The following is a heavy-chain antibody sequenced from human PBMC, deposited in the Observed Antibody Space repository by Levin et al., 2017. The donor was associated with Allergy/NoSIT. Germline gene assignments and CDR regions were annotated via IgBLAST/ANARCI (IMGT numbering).Heavy chain of an antibody. J-gene: IGHJ4*02. CDR3: ARVRGDQQWLPADF. V-gene: IGHV1-2*02. CDR1: GYTFTGFY. CDR2: INPNSGAT. Sequence: GESLKISCEASGYTFTGFYIHWVRQAPGQGLEWMGWINPNSGATNYAQKFQGRVTITRDTSISTAYMELSGVKSDDTAIYYCARVRGDQQWLPADFWGQGTLVTVSS. D-gene: IGHD6-19*01.